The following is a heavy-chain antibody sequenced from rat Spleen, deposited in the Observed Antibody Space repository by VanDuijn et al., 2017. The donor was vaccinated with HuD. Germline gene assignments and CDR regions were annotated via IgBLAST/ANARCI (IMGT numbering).Heavy chain of an antibody. CDR1: GFTFSYSD. CDR2: ISYDGSNT. J-gene: IGHJ1*01. V-gene: IGHV5-7*01. Sequence: EVQLVESGGGLVQPGRSLKLSCIASGFTFSYSDMAWVRQAPTKGLEWVATISYDGSNTYYRDSVKGRFTISRDNAKSSLYLQMNSLKSEDTATYYCARHVNYYSGDGWYFDFWGPGTMVTVSS. D-gene: IGHD1-1*01. CDR3: ARHVNYYSGDGWYFDF.